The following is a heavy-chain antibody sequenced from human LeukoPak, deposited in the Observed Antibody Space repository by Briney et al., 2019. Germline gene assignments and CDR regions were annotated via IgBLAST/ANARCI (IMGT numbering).Heavy chain of an antibody. J-gene: IGHJ4*02. CDR3: ASASRYYDSRGYYHPYFDN. Sequence: PGGSLRLSCAASDFTVSSNYMNWVRQAPGKGLEWVSLIYNSDTTYYADSVKGRFTISRDNSKNTLYLQMNSLRAEDKAVYYCASASRYYDSRGYYHPYFDNWGQGTLVTVSS. CDR2: IYNSDTT. CDR1: DFTVSSNY. D-gene: IGHD3-22*01. V-gene: IGHV3-53*01.